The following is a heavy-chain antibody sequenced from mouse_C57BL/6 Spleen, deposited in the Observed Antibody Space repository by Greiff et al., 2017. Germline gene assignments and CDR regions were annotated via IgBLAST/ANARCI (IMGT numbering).Heavy chain of an antibody. V-gene: IGHV1-64*01. CDR3: ARWGGLQLAY. J-gene: IGHJ3*01. CDR2: IHPNSGST. Sequence: QVQLQQSGAELVKPGASVKLSCTASGYTFTSYWMHWVKQRPGQGLEWIGMIHPNSGSTNYNEKFKSKATLTVDKSSSTAYMQLSSLTSEDSAVYYCARWGGLQLAYWGQGTLVTVSA. D-gene: IGHD2-4*01. CDR1: GYTFTSYW.